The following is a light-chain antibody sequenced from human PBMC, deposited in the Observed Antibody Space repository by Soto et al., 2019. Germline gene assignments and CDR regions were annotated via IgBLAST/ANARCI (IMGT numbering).Light chain of an antibody. J-gene: IGKJ5*01. CDR1: QFVSSN. Sequence: EIVMTQSPVTLSVSPGERATLSCRASQFVSSNLAWYQQKPGQAPRLLIYGASTRATGIPARLSGSGSGTEFTLTISNLQSEDFAVYFCQQYHNWSPITFGQGTRLEI. CDR3: QQYHNWSPIT. CDR2: GAS. V-gene: IGKV3D-15*01.